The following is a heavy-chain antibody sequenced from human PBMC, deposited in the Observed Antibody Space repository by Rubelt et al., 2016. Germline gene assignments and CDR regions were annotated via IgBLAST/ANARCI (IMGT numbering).Heavy chain of an antibody. CDR1: GGSISSYY. CDR2: IYYSGST. V-gene: IGHV4-59*08. CDR3: ARLTDDSSGYYPDY. J-gene: IGHJ4*02. Sequence: QVQLQESGPGLVKPSETLSLTCTVSGGSISSYYWSWIRQPPGKGLEWIGYIYYSGSTNYNPSLKSRVTISVDTSKNQFALKLSSVTAADTAVYYCARLTDDSSGYYPDYWGQGTLVTVSS. D-gene: IGHD3-22*01.